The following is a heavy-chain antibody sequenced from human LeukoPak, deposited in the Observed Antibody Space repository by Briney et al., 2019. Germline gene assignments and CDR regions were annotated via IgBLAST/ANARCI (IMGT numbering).Heavy chain of an antibody. CDR2: ISSSGSTI. V-gene: IGHV3-48*03. D-gene: IGHD2-2*01. CDR3: ARSRGIVVVPAAFPKRPYYFDY. Sequence: GGSLKLSCTASGFTFSSYEMNWVRQAPRQGLEWISYISSSGSTIYYAHSLKGRFTISRDNSKNSLYMQVNSLRAEDTAVYYCARSRGIVVVPAAFPKRPYYFDYWGQGTLVTVSS. CDR1: GFTFSSYE. J-gene: IGHJ4*02.